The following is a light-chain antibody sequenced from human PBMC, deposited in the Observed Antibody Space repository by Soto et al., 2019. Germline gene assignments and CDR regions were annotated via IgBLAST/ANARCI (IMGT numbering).Light chain of an antibody. V-gene: IGLV2-14*01. CDR3: CSYTTPNSRV. J-gene: IGLJ3*02. Sequence: QSVLTQPASVSGSPGQSITISCTGTSSDVGGHNYVSWYQQYPGKAPKLLIYEVSRRPSGISNRFSASKSGNTASLTISGLPAEEEADYYCCSYTTPNSRVFGGGTKLTVL. CDR1: SSDVGGHNY. CDR2: EVS.